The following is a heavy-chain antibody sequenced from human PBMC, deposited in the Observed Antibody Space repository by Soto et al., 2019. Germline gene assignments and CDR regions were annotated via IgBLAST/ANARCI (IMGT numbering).Heavy chain of an antibody. CDR1: GGSISSSSYY. D-gene: IGHD3-22*01. CDR3: ARQYYYDSSGYYPWGVLQDVGWFDP. CDR2: IYYSGST. V-gene: IGHV4-39*01. Sequence: SETLSLTCTVSGGSISSSSYYWGWIRQPPGKGLEWIGSIYYSGSTYYNPSLKSRVTISVDTSKNQFSLKLSSVTAADTAVYYCARQYYYDSSGYYPWGVLQDVGWFDPWGQGTLVTVSS. J-gene: IGHJ5*02.